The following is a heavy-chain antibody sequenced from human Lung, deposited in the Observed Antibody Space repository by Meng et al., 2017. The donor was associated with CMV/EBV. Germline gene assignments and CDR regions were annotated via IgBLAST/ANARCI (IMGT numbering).Heavy chain of an antibody. CDR3: AKDSPLGYSSSSRGNWFDP. CDR1: GFTFSSYG. V-gene: IGHV3-30*02. Sequence: SCAASGFTFSSYGMHWVRQAPGKGLEWVAFIRYDGSNKYYADSVKGRFTISRDNSKNTLYLQMNSLRAEDTAVYYCAKDSPLGYSSSSRGNWFDPWXQGNXVTVSS. J-gene: IGHJ5*02. D-gene: IGHD6-6*01. CDR2: IRYDGSNK.